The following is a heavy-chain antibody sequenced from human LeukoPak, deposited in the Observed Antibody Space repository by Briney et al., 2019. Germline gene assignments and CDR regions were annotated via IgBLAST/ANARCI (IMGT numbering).Heavy chain of an antibody. CDR2: FDPVDGET. CDR3: ATVAASSGTYYLYYFHY. Sequence: VASVKVSCKVSGSTLTELSIHWVRQAPGKGLAWMGGFDPVDGETIYAQEFQGRVTMTEDTSTDTAYMELSSLRSEDTAVYDCATVAASSGTYYLYYFHYWGQGTLVTVSS. V-gene: IGHV1-24*01. CDR1: GSTLTELS. D-gene: IGHD1-26*01. J-gene: IGHJ4*02.